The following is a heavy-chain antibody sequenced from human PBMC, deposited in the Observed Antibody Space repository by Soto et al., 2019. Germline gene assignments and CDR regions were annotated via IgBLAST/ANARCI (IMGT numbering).Heavy chain of an antibody. CDR1: GFTFDDYA. CDR3: AKASAVAGTPDY. Sequence: EVQLVESGGGLVQPGRSLRLSCAASGFTFDDYAMHWVRQAPGKGLEWVSGISWNSGSIGYADSVKGRFTISRDNAKNSLYLQMNSLSAEDTALYYCAKASAVAGTPDYWGQGTLVTVSS. CDR2: ISWNSGSI. J-gene: IGHJ4*02. V-gene: IGHV3-9*01. D-gene: IGHD6-19*01.